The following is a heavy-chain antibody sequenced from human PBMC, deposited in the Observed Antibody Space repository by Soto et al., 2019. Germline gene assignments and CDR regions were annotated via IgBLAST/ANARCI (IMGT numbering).Heavy chain of an antibody. CDR2: INHSGST. CDR1: GGSFSGYY. D-gene: IGHD3-22*01. J-gene: IGHJ4*02. Sequence: QVQLQQWGAGLLKPSETLSLTCAVYGGSFSGYYWSWIRQPPGKGLEWIGEINHSGSTNYNPSLKSRVTISVDTSKNQFSLKLSSVTAADTAVYYCARXTRXGYDSSGHEDYWGQGTLVTVSS. V-gene: IGHV4-34*01. CDR3: ARXTRXGYDSSGHEDY.